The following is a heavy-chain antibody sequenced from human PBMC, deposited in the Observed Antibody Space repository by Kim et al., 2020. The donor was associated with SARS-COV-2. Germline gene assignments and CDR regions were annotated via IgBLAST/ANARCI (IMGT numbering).Heavy chain of an antibody. CDR3: VRATKGNYYYGMDV. Sequence: GGSLRLSCAASGFTFSIYAIHWVRQAPGKGLEWVAIISYDGSNKYYADSVRGRFTISRDNSKNTLYLQMNSLRAEDTAVYYCVRATKGNYYYGMDVWGQGTTVTVSS. D-gene: IGHD2-8*01. J-gene: IGHJ6*02. V-gene: IGHV3-30*04. CDR2: ISYDGSNK. CDR1: GFTFSIYA.